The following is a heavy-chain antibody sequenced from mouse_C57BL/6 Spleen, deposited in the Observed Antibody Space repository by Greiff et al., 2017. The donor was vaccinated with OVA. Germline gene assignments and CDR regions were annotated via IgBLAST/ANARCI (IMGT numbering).Heavy chain of an antibody. Sequence: EVQLQESGPELVKPGASVKIPCKASGYTFTDYNMDWVKQSHGKSLEWIGDINPNNGGTIYNQKFKGKATLTVDKSSSTAYMELRSLTSEDTAVYYCARRGNWAYYFDYWGQGTTLTVSS. CDR1: GYTFTDYN. D-gene: IGHD4-1*01. J-gene: IGHJ2*01. CDR2: INPNNGGT. V-gene: IGHV1-18*01. CDR3: ARRGNWAYYFDY.